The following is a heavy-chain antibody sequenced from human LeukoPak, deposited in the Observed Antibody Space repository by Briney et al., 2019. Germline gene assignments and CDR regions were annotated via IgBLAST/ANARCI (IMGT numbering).Heavy chain of an antibody. J-gene: IGHJ4*02. V-gene: IGHV3-30-3*01. CDR3: ARDPVAYCGGDCYSNFDY. D-gene: IGHD2-21*02. Sequence: GGSLRLSCAASGFTFSSYAMHWVRQAPGKGLEWVAVISYDGSNKYYADSVKGRFTISRDNSKNTLYLQMNSLRAEDTAVYYCARDPVAYCGGDCYSNFDYWGQGTLVTVSS. CDR2: ISYDGSNK. CDR1: GFTFSSYA.